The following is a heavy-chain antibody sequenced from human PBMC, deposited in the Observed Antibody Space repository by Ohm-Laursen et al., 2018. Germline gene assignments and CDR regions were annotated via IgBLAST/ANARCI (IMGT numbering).Heavy chain of an antibody. CDR1: GGTFISYA. CDR2: IIPILGIA. D-gene: IGHD4-11*01. Sequence: SVKVSCKTSGGTFISYAISWVRQAPGQGLEWMGRIIPILGIANYAQKFQGRVTITADKSTSTAYMELSSLRSEDTAVYYCARPMTTVKSYAFDIWGQGTMVTVSS. J-gene: IGHJ3*02. V-gene: IGHV1-69*04. CDR3: ARPMTTVKSYAFDI.